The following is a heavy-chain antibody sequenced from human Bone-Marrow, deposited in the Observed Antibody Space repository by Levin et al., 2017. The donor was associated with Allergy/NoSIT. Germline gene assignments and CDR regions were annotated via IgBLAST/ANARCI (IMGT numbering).Heavy chain of an antibody. Sequence: PGGSLRLSCSVSGDSITTYYWSWIRQPAGKGLEWIGRIYTSGTTEYNSSFRSRATLSIDTSKSQFSLRLTSMTAADTAVYYCAKDLGNGYYTSDSWGQGSLVTVSS. J-gene: IGHJ4*02. CDR2: IYTSGTT. CDR3: AKDLGNGYYTSDS. CDR1: GDSITTYY. D-gene: IGHD1-26*01. V-gene: IGHV4-4*07.